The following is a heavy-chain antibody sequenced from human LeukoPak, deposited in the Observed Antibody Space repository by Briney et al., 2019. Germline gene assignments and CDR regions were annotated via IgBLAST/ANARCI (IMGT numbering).Heavy chain of an antibody. CDR2: ISSTSSTI. Sequence: QAGGSLRLSCAASGFTFSTNSMKWVRQAPGKGLEWVSYISSTSSTIYYADFVKGRFTISRDNAKNSLYLQMNSLRDEDTAVYYCARVRYGGHHFFGYWGQGTLVTVSS. J-gene: IGHJ4*02. D-gene: IGHD4-23*01. V-gene: IGHV3-48*02. CDR1: GFTFSTNS. CDR3: ARVRYGGHHFFGY.